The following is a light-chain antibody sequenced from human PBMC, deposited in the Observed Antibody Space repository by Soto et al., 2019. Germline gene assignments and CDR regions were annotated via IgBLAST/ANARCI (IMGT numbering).Light chain of an antibody. CDR1: SSDVGGHDH. CDR2: DVT. V-gene: IGLV2-14*03. Sequence: QSALTQPASVSGSPGQSITISCTGTSSDVGGHDHVSWYQQHPGKAPKLMIYDVTYRPSGVSSRFSGSKSGHTASLTISGLQAEDEANYYFSSYTVTNTLVLFGAGTKLTVL. CDR3: SSYTVTNTLVL. J-gene: IGLJ2*01.